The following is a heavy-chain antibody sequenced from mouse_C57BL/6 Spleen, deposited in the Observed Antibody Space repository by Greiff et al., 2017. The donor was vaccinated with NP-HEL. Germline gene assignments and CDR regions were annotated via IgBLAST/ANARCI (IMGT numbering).Heavy chain of an antibody. CDR3: ARRPITTVVATRAMDY. Sequence: QVQLKQSGAELVKPGASVKISCKASGYAFSSYWMNWVKQRPGKGLEWIGQIYPGDGDTNYNGKFKGKATLTADKSSSTAYMQLSSLTSEDSAVYFCARRPITTVVATRAMDYWGQGTSVTVSS. D-gene: IGHD1-1*01. V-gene: IGHV1-80*01. CDR2: IYPGDGDT. CDR1: GYAFSSYW. J-gene: IGHJ4*01.